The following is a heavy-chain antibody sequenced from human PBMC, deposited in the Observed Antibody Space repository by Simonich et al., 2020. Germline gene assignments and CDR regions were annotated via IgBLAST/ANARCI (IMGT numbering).Heavy chain of an antibody. V-gene: IGHV4-39*01. D-gene: IGHD6-13*01. CDR1: GGSISSISYY. J-gene: IGHJ3*02. CDR2: IYYSGGT. CDR3: ARHAGFAFDI. Sequence: QLQLQESGPGLVKPSETLSLTCTVSGGSISSISYYWGWIRQPPGKGLEWIGSIYYSGGTYYHPSRKIRVTISVDTSKNQFSLKLGSVTAADTAVYYCARHAGFAFDIWGQGTMVTVSS.